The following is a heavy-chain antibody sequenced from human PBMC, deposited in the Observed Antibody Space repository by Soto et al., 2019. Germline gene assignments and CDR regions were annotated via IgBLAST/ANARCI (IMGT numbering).Heavy chain of an antibody. CDR2: ISGSGGST. CDR3: AILGGSGSYSIWDYYYYGMDV. D-gene: IGHD3-10*01. CDR1: GFTFSSYA. V-gene: IGHV3-23*01. Sequence: EVQLLESGGGLVQPGGSLRLSCAASGFTFSSYAMSWVRQAPGKGLEWVSAISGSGGSTYYAYSVKGRFTISRDNSKKTLHLQRSSLRAEDTAVYYCAILGGSGSYSIWDYYYYGMDVWGQGTTVTVSS. J-gene: IGHJ6*02.